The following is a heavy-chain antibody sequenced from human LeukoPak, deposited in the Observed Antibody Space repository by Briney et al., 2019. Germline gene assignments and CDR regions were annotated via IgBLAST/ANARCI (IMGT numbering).Heavy chain of an antibody. CDR1: GFTFSSYG. CDR3: AKAGPLSGSYYFGAFDI. V-gene: IGHV3-30*18. Sequence: PGRSLRLSCAASGFTFSSYGMHWVRQAPGKGLEWVAVISYDGSNKYYADSVKGRFTISRDNPKNTLYLQMNSLRAEDTAVYYCAKAGPLSGSYYFGAFDIWGQGTMVTVSS. D-gene: IGHD1-26*01. J-gene: IGHJ3*02. CDR2: ISYDGSNK.